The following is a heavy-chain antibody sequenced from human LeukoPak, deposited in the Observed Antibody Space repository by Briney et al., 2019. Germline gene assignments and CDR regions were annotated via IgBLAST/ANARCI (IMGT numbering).Heavy chain of an antibody. J-gene: IGHJ4*02. V-gene: IGHV3-23*01. CDR2: ISGSGGST. CDR1: GFTFSSYA. D-gene: IGHD6-6*01. CDR3: ASLASKARLVDY. Sequence: GGSLRLSCAASGFTFSSYAMSWVRQAPWKRLEWVSAISGSGGSTYYADSVKGRFTISRDNSKNTLYLQMNSLRAEDTAVYYCASLASKARLVDYWGQGTLVTVSS.